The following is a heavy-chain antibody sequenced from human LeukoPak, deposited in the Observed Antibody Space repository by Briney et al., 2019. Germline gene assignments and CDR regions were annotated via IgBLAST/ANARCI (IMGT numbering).Heavy chain of an antibody. D-gene: IGHD4-23*01. CDR1: GFTFSSYA. CDR2: ISYDGSNK. J-gene: IGHJ4*02. Sequence: GGSLRLSCAASGFTFSSYAMHWVRQAPGKGLEWVAVISYDGSNKYYADSVKGRFTTSRDNSKNTLYLQMNSLRAEDTAVYYCARQQTTVVTPFSYWGQGTLVTVSS. V-gene: IGHV3-30-3*01. CDR3: ARQQTTVVTPFSY.